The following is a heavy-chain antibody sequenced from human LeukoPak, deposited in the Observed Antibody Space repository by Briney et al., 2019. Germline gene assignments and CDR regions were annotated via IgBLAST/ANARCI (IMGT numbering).Heavy chain of an antibody. CDR3: ARDYGSGSGGFDP. V-gene: IGHV4-59*01. CDR1: GGSFSGYY. Sequence: PSETLSLTCAVYGGSFSGYYWSWIRQPPGKELEWIGYISYSGSTSYNPSLWSRVTISVDTSKNQFSLKLSSVTAADTAVYYCARDYGSGSGGFDPWGQGTLVTVSS. J-gene: IGHJ5*02. CDR2: ISYSGST. D-gene: IGHD3-10*01.